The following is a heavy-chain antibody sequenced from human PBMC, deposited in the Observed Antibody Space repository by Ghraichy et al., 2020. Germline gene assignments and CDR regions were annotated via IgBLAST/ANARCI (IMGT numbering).Heavy chain of an antibody. CDR2: IRYDGSNK. J-gene: IGHJ6*03. Sequence: GGSLRLSCAASGFTFSSYGMHWVRQAPGKGLEWVAFIRYDGSNKYYADSVKGRFTISRDNSKNTLYLQMNSLRAEDTAVYYCAKGSTGVVPPRAYYYMDVWGKGTTVTVSS. D-gene: IGHD2-2*01. V-gene: IGHV3-30*02. CDR3: AKGSTGVVPPRAYYYMDV. CDR1: GFTFSSYG.